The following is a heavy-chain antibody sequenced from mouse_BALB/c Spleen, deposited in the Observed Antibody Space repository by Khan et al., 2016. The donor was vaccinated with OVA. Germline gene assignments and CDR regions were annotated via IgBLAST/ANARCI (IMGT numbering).Heavy chain of an antibody. Sequence: LQESGAELAKPGASVKMSCKASGYTFINYWILWVKQRPGQGLEWIGYINPSTGYTEYNQNFKDKATLTADKSSSTAYMQLSSLTSEDSAVYYCARRGLRWDFDYWSQGTTLTVSS. V-gene: IGHV1-7*01. CDR1: GYTFINYW. J-gene: IGHJ2*01. CDR3: ARRGLRWDFDY. D-gene: IGHD1-1*01. CDR2: INPSTGYT.